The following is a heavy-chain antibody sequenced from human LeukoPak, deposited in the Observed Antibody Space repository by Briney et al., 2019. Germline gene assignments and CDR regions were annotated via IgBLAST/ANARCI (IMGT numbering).Heavy chain of an antibody. V-gene: IGHV3-9*01. Sequence: PGGSLRLSCAASGFTFDDFAMHWVRQAPGKGLEWVSGISWNSGSIGYADSVKGRFTVSRDNAKNSLYLQMNSLRAEDTALYYCAKDTCSSTSCYYYGMDVWGRGTTVTVSS. CDR3: AKDTCSSTSCYYYGMDV. CDR2: ISWNSGSI. D-gene: IGHD2-2*01. CDR1: GFTFDDFA. J-gene: IGHJ6*02.